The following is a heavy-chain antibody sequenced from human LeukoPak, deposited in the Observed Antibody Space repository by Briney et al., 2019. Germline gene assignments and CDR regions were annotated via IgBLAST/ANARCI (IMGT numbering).Heavy chain of an antibody. CDR2: IYSGDNT. CDR1: GLTVSSNY. Sequence: GGSLRLSCAASGLTVSSNYMSWVRQAPGKGLEWVSVIYSGDNTYYADSVKGRFTISRDNSKNTLSLQMNSLRAEDTAVYYCAGMVRGVTLFDYWGQGTLVTVSS. J-gene: IGHJ4*02. CDR3: AGMVRGVTLFDY. D-gene: IGHD3-10*01. V-gene: IGHV3-66*01.